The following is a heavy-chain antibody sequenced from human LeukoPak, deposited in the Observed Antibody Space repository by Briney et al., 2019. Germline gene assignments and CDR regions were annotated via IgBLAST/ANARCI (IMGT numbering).Heavy chain of an antibody. Sequence: ETLSLTCTVSGGSISSYYWSWVRQAPGKGLEWVANIKQDGSEKYYVDSVKGRFTISRDNAKNSLYLQMNSLRAEDTAVYYCARGLHDILTGYSHDYWGQGTLVTVSS. CDR2: IKQDGSEK. CDR3: ARGLHDILTGYSHDY. D-gene: IGHD3-9*01. V-gene: IGHV3-7*01. J-gene: IGHJ4*02. CDR1: GGSISSYY.